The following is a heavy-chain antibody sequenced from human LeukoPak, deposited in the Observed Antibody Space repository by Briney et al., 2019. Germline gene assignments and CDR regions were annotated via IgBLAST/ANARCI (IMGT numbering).Heavy chain of an antibody. Sequence: SETLSLTCTVSGGSISSHYWSWIRQPPGKGLEWIGYIYYSGSTSYNPSLKSRVTISVDTSKNQFSLKLSSVTAADTAVYYCARALQYQLLFHYYYMDVWGKGTTVTVSS. D-gene: IGHD2-2*01. CDR3: ARALQYQLLFHYYYMDV. V-gene: IGHV4-59*11. CDR2: IYYSGST. J-gene: IGHJ6*03. CDR1: GGSISSHY.